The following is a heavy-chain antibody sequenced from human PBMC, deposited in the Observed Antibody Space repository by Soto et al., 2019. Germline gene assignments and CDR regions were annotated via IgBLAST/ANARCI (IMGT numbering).Heavy chain of an antibody. J-gene: IGHJ6*01. CDR2: INPNSGGT. CDR3: ARAGGIAAAGTLGDYYYYGMNV. D-gene: IGHD6-13*01. CDR1: GYTFTGYY. V-gene: IGHV1-2*04. Sequence: ASVKVSCKASGYTFTGYYMHWVRQAPGQGLEWMGWINPNSGGTNYAQKFQGWVTMTRDTSISTAYMELSRLRSDDTAVYYCARAGGIAAAGTLGDYYYYGMNVWGQGTTLTVSS.